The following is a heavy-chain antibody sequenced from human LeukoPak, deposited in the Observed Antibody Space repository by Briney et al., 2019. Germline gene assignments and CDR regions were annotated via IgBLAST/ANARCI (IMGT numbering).Heavy chain of an antibody. CDR3: ARLRNYYGSGSSPDY. V-gene: IGHV4-59*08. CDR2: IYYSGST. Sequence: SETLSLTCTVSGGSISSYYWSWIRQPPGKGLEWIGYIYYSGSTNYNPSLKSRATISVDTSKNQFSLKLSSVIAADTAVYYCARLRNYYGSGSSPDYWGQGTLVTVSS. CDR1: GGSISSYY. J-gene: IGHJ4*02. D-gene: IGHD3-10*01.